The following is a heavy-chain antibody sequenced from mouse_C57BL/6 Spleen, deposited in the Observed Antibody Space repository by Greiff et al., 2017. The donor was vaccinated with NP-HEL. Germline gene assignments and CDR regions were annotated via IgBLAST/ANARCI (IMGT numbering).Heavy chain of an antibody. J-gene: IGHJ4*01. V-gene: IGHV1-69*01. D-gene: IGHD1-1*01. CDR1: GYTFTSYW. CDR3: ASGYGSSYDARDY. Sequence: QVQLQQSGAELVMPGASVKLSCKASGYTFTSYWMHWVKQRPGPGLEWIGEIDPSDSYTNYHQKFKGKSTLTVDKSSSAAYMQLSSLTSEDSAVYYCASGYGSSYDARDYWGQGTSVTVSS. CDR2: IDPSDSYT.